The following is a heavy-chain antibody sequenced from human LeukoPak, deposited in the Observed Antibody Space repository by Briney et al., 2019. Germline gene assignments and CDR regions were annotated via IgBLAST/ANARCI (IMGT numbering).Heavy chain of an antibody. CDR2: IKQDGSEK. CDR1: GFTFNNYW. V-gene: IGHV3-7*05. Sequence: GGSLRLSCVASGFTFNNYWMSWVRQAPGKGLEWVANIKQDGSEKYYVDSVKGRFTISRDNAKNSLYLQVNNLTAEDTAIYYCARDSPRPKPATAPYYWGQGTLVTVSS. CDR3: ARDSPRPKPATAPYY. D-gene: IGHD2-21*02. J-gene: IGHJ4*02.